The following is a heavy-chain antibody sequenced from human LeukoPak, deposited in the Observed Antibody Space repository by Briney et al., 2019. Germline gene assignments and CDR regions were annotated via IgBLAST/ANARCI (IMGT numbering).Heavy chain of an antibody. CDR2: IYTSGST. CDR3: ASSSPFDP. D-gene: IGHD6-6*01. J-gene: IGHJ5*02. CDR1: GGSISSGSYY. V-gene: IGHV4-61*02. Sequence: SETLSLTCTVSGGSISSGSYYWSWIRQPAGKGLEWIGRIYTSGSTNYNPSLKSRVTISVDTSKNQFSLKLSSVTAADTAVYYCASSSPFDPWGQGTLVTVSS.